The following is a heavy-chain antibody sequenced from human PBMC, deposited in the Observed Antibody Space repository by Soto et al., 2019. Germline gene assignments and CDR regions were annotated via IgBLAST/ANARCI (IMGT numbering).Heavy chain of an antibody. J-gene: IGHJ4*02. CDR1: GFTFSSYA. Sequence: GGSLRLSCAASGFTFSSYAMSWVRQAPGKGLEWVAAISGGGGSTYYADSVKGRFTISRDNSKNTLYLQMNSLRAEDTAVYYCAKDTIGAGAGTGYFDYWGQGTLVTVSS. CDR3: AKDTIGAGAGTGYFDY. V-gene: IGHV3-23*01. CDR2: ISGGGGST. D-gene: IGHD6-13*01.